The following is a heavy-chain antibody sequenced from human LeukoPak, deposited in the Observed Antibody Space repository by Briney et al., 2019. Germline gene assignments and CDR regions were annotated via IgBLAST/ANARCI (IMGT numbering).Heavy chain of an antibody. D-gene: IGHD2-15*01. Sequence: QPGGSLRLSCAASGFIFSTHSMNWVRQAPGKGLEWVSVITSSGGSTYYADSVKGRFTISRDNSKNTLYLQMNSLRAEDTAVYYCAKGWWSLDYWGQGTLVTVSS. V-gene: IGHV3-23*01. CDR3: AKGWWSLDY. J-gene: IGHJ4*02. CDR1: GFIFSTHS. CDR2: ITSSGGST.